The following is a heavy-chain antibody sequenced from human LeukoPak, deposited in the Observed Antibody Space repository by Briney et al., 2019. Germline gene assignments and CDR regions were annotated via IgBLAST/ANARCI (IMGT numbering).Heavy chain of an antibody. V-gene: IGHV3-7*03. Sequence: GGSLRLSCAASGFTFSRYWMSWVRQAPGKGLEWVANIKQDGSEKYYVDSVKGGFTISRDNAKNSLYLQMNSLRSEDTAVYYCARGYYDILTGYYKAHYFDYWGQGTLVTVSS. D-gene: IGHD3-9*01. CDR3: ARGYYDILTGYYKAHYFDY. CDR1: GFTFSRYW. CDR2: IKQDGSEK. J-gene: IGHJ4*02.